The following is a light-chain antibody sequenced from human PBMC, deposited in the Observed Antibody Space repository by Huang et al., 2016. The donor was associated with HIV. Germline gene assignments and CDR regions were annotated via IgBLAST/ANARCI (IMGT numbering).Light chain of an antibody. V-gene: IGKV1-39*01. CDR2: AAS. CDR1: QSVSSY. J-gene: IGKJ5*01. CDR3: QQSYSTPRT. Sequence: DIQLTQSPSSLPASVGDRLTITCRASQSVSSYFNWYQQKPGKAPNFLIYAASSLQSGVPARFSGSGSGTDFTRTISSLQPEDFATYYCQQSYSTPRTFGQGTRLEIK.